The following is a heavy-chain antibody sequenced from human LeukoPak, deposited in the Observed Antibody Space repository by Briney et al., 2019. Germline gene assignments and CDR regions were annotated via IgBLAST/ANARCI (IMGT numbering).Heavy chain of an antibody. CDR3: ARVGRMATDHAFDF. J-gene: IGHJ3*01. Sequence: GGSLRLPCVASGFTVSSHYMSWVRQAPGKGLEWVSVIYSGGSTYYADSVKGRFTISRDNSKNTLYLQMNSLRAEDTAVYYCARVGRMATDHAFDFWGQGTLVTVSS. CDR1: GFTVSSHY. V-gene: IGHV3-53*01. D-gene: IGHD5-24*01. CDR2: IYSGGST.